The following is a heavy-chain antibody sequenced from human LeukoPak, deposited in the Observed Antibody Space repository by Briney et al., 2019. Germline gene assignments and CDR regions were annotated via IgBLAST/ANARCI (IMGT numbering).Heavy chain of an antibody. CDR3: ARPTYYYDSSGYYSTRNQGYYFDY. D-gene: IGHD3-22*01. CDR2: IYPGDSDT. V-gene: IGHV5-51*01. CDR1: GYSFTSYW. J-gene: IGHJ4*02. Sequence: GESLKISCKGSGYSFTSYWIGWVRQMPGKGLGWMGIIYPGDSDTRYSPSFQGQVTISADKSISTAYLQWSSLKASDTAIYYCARPTYYYDSSGYYSTRNQGYYFDYWGQGTLVTVSS.